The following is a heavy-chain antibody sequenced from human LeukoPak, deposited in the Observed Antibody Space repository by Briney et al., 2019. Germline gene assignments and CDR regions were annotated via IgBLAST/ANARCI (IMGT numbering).Heavy chain of an antibody. J-gene: IGHJ6*04. V-gene: IGHV4-34*01. CDR1: GGSFSGYY. Sequence: ETSETLSLTCAVYGGSFSGYYWSWIRQPPGKGLEWIGEINHSGSTNYNPSLKSRVTISVDTSKNQFSLKLSSVTAADTAVYYCARWGFGGVIVPFSMDVWGKGTTVTVSS. CDR3: ARWGFGGVIVPFSMDV. D-gene: IGHD3-16*02. CDR2: INHSGST.